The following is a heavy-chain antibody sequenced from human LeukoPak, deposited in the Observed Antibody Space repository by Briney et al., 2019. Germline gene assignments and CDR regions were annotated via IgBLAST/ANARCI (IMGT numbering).Heavy chain of an antibody. Sequence: PGGSLRLSCAASGFPFSTYWMSWVRQAPGKGLEWVANISQDGTEKYYVDSVKGRFTISRDYAKNSLYLQMNSLRAEDTAVYYCAELGITMIGGVWGKGTTVTISS. CDR3: AELGITMIGGV. J-gene: IGHJ6*04. CDR1: GFPFSTYW. D-gene: IGHD3-10*02. V-gene: IGHV3-7*01. CDR2: ISQDGTEK.